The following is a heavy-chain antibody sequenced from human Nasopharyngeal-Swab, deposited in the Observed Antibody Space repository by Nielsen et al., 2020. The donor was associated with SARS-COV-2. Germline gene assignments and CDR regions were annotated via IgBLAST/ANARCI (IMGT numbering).Heavy chain of an antibody. V-gene: IGHV4-34*01. CDR2: INHSGST. CDR3: ARARGDSSGFSY. D-gene: IGHD3-22*01. J-gene: IGHJ4*01. Sequence: RQAPGKGLEWIGQINHSGSTNYNPSLKSRVTISVDTSKNHFSLELISVTAADTAVYYCARARGDSSGFSYWGQRTLVTVSS.